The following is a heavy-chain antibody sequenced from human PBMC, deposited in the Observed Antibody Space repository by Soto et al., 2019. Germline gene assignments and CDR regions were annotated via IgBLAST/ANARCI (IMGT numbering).Heavy chain of an antibody. CDR3: TINTLSWYPGWFDP. CDR1: GFTCSNAW. V-gene: IGHV3-15*07. Sequence: GGSLRLSCASSGFTCSNAWMNWVRQAPGKGLEWVGRIKSKTDGGTTDYAAPVKGRFTISRDDSKNTLYLQMNSLKTEDTAVYYCTINTLSWYPGWFDPWGQGTLVTVSS. J-gene: IGHJ5*02. CDR2: IKSKTDGGTT. D-gene: IGHD6-13*01.